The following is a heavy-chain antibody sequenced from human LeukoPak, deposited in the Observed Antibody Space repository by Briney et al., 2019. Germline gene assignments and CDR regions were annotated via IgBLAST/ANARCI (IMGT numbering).Heavy chain of an antibody. CDR1: GFTFSSYA. Sequence: GGSLRLSCAASGFTFSSYAMHWVRQAPGKGLEWVAVISYDGSDKYYADSVKGRFTISRDNSKDTLYLQMNSLRAEDTAVYYCAKGLTANSFGSGRLFEYWGQGTLVTVSS. D-gene: IGHD3-10*01. J-gene: IGHJ4*02. V-gene: IGHV3-30*18. CDR3: AKGLTANSFGSGRLFEY. CDR2: ISYDGSDK.